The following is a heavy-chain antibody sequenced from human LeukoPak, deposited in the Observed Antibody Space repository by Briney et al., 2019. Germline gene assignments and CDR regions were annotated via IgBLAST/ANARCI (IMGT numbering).Heavy chain of an antibody. D-gene: IGHD3-22*01. V-gene: IGHV4-4*02. CDR1: GDSISNNNW. Sequence: PSGTLSLTCAVSGDSISNNNWWSWVRQPPGKGLEWIGEIYHSGRTNSNPSLKSRVTISVDKSRNQFSLSLSSVTAADTAVYYCARVTRDYDSSGYCDYWGQGTLVTVSS. J-gene: IGHJ4*02. CDR2: IYHSGRT. CDR3: ARVTRDYDSSGYCDY.